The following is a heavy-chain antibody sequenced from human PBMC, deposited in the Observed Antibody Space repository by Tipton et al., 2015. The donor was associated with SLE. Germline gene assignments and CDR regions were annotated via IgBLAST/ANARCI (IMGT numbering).Heavy chain of an antibody. CDR3: AREFVVPAAIRDSYIMAV. CDR2: INSDGSTT. Sequence: SLRLSCAASGFTFSSYWMHWVRQAPGKGLVWVSHINSDGSTTSYADSVKGRFTISRDNAKNTLYLQMNSLRAEDTAVYFCAREFVVPAAIRDSYIMAVWGQGTTVTVSS. D-gene: IGHD2-2*01. J-gene: IGHJ6*02. CDR1: GFTFSSYW. V-gene: IGHV3-74*01.